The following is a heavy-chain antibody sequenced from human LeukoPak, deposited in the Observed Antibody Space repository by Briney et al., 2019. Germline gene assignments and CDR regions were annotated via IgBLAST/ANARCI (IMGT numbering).Heavy chain of an antibody. D-gene: IGHD6-13*01. CDR3: AKGKAAAGGYFDY. CDR2: ISWNSGSI. CDR1: GFTFDDYA. J-gene: IGHJ4*02. Sequence: PGGSLRLSCAASGFTFDDYAMHWVRQAPGKGLEWVSGISWNSGSIGYADSVKGRFTISRDNAKNSLYLQMNSLRAEDTALYYCAKGKAAAGGYFDYWGQGTLVTVSS. V-gene: IGHV3-9*01.